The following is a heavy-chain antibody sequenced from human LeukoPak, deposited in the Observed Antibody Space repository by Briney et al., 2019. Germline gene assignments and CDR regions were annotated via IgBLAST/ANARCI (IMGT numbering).Heavy chain of an antibody. D-gene: IGHD3-10*01. J-gene: IGHJ5*02. Sequence: SETLSLTCTVSGGSISSGGYYWSWIRQHPGKGLEWIGYIYYSGSTYYNPSLKSRVTISVDPSKNQFSLELSSVTAADTAVYYCGSWVMVRGHSPPPDGFDPWGQGTLVTVSS. CDR3: GSWVMVRGHSPPPDGFDP. CDR1: GGSISSGGYY. V-gene: IGHV4-31*03. CDR2: IYYSGST.